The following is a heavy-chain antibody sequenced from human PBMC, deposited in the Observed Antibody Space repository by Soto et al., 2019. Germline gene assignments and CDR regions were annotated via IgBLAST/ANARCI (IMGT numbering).Heavy chain of an antibody. D-gene: IGHD3-10*01. CDR3: ARDPGRGHQGL. J-gene: IGHJ4*02. CDR1: CCSISSYY. CDR2: IYTSGST. Sequence: LSXTWTFCCCSISSYYWSWIRQPAGKGLEWIGRIYTSGSTNYNPSLKSRVTMSVDTSKNQFSLKLSSVTAADTAVYYCARDPGRGHQGLWGQGTLVTVYS. V-gene: IGHV4-4*07.